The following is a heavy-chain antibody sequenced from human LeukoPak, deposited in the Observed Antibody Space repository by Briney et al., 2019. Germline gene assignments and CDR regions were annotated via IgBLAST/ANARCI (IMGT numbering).Heavy chain of an antibody. CDR2: INHSGNT. CDR1: GGSLSGYY. D-gene: IGHD1-26*01. J-gene: IGHJ4*02. Sequence: PSETLSLTCAVYGGSLSGYYWNWIRQPPGKGLEWIGEINHSGNTNYNPSLKRRVTISIDTPKNQFSLNLSSVTASDTAVYYCARRGSGCDNWGQGTLVTVSS. CDR3: ARRGSGCDN. V-gene: IGHV4-34*01.